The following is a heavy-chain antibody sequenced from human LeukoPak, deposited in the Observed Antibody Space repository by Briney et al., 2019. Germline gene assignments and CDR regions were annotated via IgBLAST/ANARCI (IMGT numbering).Heavy chain of an antibody. J-gene: IGHJ5*02. CDR1: GFSFDDYA. CDR3: ARAVGLLWFGELDT. D-gene: IGHD3-10*01. V-gene: IGHV3-20*01. CDR2: INWNGGST. Sequence: GSLRLSCAASGFSFDDYAMSWVRQAPGKGLEWVSGINWNGGSTDYADSVKGRFTISRDNAKNSLYLQMNSLRAEDAALYHCARAVGLLWFGELDTWGQGTLVTVSS.